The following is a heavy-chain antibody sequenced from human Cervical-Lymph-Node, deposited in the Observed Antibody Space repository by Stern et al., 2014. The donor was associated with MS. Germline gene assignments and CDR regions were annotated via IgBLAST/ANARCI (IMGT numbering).Heavy chain of an antibody. CDR2: IGTNIGNT. V-gene: IGHV1-18*01. Sequence: VQLVGSGAEVKKPGASVKVSCKASGYTFTDYAISWVRQAPGTGLEWMGWIGTNIGNTNYAQKFQGRVTLATDTSTSTVYMELRSLRSDDTAMYYCRAGSDAFDVWGQGTMVTVSS. D-gene: IGHD6-13*01. CDR1: GYTFTDYA. CDR3: RAGSDAFDV. J-gene: IGHJ3*01.